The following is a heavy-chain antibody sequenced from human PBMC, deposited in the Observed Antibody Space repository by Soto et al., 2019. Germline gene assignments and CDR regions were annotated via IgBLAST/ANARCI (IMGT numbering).Heavy chain of an antibody. V-gene: IGHV1-18*01. CDR3: ARWEGGYYSNWFDP. J-gene: IGHJ5*02. CDR1: GYTFTSYG. CDR2: ISAYNGNT. D-gene: IGHD3-22*01. Sequence: ASVKVSCKASGYTFTSYGISWVRQAPGQGLEWMRWISAYNGNTNYAQKLQGRVTMTTDTSTSTTYMELRSLRSDDTSVYYCARWEGGYYSNWFDPWGQGTLVTVSS.